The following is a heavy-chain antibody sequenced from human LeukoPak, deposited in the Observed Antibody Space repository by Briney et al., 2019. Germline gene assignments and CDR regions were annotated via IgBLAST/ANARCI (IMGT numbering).Heavy chain of an antibody. CDR2: ITGGSGAK. D-gene: IGHD6-19*01. CDR3: AKDTPLTTYTSGWSSNSFDY. V-gene: IGHV3-23*01. CDR1: GFTFSNFA. J-gene: IGHJ4*02. Sequence: GGSLRLSCTASGFTFSNFAMSWVRQAPGKGREWVSTITGGSGAKYYADSVKGRFTISRDNSKDTLYLQMHSLRAEDTAVYFCAKDTPLTTYTSGWSSNSFDYWGQGTLVAVSS.